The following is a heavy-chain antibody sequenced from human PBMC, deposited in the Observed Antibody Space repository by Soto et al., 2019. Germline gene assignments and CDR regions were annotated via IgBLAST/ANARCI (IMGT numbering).Heavy chain of an antibody. D-gene: IGHD6-13*01. CDR2: VSSSGSYT. V-gene: IGHV3-21*01. CDR1: GFSFSSQT. CDR3: ASSRELDDDFSG. J-gene: IGHJ3*01. Sequence: AVNLRLSCTVSGFSFSSQTMKGFRQAPRKGLEWVSSVSSSGSYTYYADSVKGRFTISRDNAKNSLYLHMNSVRAEDTAVYFCASSRELDDDFSGSGQESTVTV.